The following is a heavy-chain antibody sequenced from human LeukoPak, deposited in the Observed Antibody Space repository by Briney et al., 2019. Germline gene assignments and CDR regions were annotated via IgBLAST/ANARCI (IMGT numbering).Heavy chain of an antibody. CDR2: ISYDGSNK. CDR1: GFTFSSYA. Sequence: RSLRLSCAASGFTFSSYAMHWVRQAPGKGLEWVAVISYDGSNKYYADSVKGRFTISRDNSKNTLYLQMNSLRAEDTAVYYCARLGSATIYWGQGTLVTVSS. V-gene: IGHV3-30*04. J-gene: IGHJ4*02. D-gene: IGHD1-26*01. CDR3: ARLGSATIY.